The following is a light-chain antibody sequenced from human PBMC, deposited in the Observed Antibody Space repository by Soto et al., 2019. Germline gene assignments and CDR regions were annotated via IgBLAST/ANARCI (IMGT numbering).Light chain of an antibody. CDR2: GAS. J-gene: IGKJ1*01. CDR1: QSVTSTH. CDR3: QQYGSSPWT. Sequence: EIVLTQSPGTLSLSPRERATLSCRASQSVTSTHLAWYQQKPGQAPRLLIYGASSRATGIPDRFSGSGSGTGFTLTISRLEPEDLAVYYCQQYGSSPWTFGQGTKVEIK. V-gene: IGKV3-20*01.